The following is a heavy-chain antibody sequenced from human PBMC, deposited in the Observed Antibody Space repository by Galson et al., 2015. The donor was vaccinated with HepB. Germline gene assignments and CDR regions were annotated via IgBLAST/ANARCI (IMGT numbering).Heavy chain of an antibody. CDR2: IEEDGSTK. J-gene: IGHJ3*02. CDR3: ANFYHSSGWYAFDM. V-gene: IGHV3-7*03. Sequence: SLRLSCAASGFTFSSYWMTWVRQAPGKGLEWVANIEEDGSTKNYVDSVKGRFTISRDNAKNSLYLQMNSLTAEDTAMYYCANFYHSSGWYAFDMWGQGTMVTVSS. D-gene: IGHD3-22*01. CDR1: GFTFSSYW.